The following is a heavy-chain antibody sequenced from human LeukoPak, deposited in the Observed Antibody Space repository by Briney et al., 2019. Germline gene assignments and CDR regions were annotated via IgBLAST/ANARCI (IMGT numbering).Heavy chain of an antibody. D-gene: IGHD4-23*01. Sequence: GASVKVSCKASGHTFTSYYMHWVRQAPGQGLEWMGIINPSGGSTSYAQKFQGRVTMTRDTSTSTVYMELSSLRSEDTAVYYCARGCHPVGYYYYGMDVWGQGTTVTVSS. J-gene: IGHJ6*02. CDR1: GHTFTSYY. V-gene: IGHV1-46*01. CDR3: ARGCHPVGYYYYGMDV. CDR2: INPSGGST.